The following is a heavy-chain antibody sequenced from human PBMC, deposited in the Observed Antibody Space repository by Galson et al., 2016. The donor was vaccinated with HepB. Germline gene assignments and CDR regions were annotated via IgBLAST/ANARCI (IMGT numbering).Heavy chain of an antibody. CDR1: GGFFSGYY. CDR3: ARGSGSGAYDYYYHGLDV. CDR2: INHNDNT. J-gene: IGHJ6*02. Sequence: ETLSLTCGFYGGFFSGYYWNWIRQSPGKGLEWIGEINHNDNTNYNPSLESRVTISVDTSKNQFSLKLSSVTAADTAVYYCARGSGSGAYDYYYHGLDVWGRGTTVTVSS. D-gene: IGHD3-10*01. V-gene: IGHV4-34*01.